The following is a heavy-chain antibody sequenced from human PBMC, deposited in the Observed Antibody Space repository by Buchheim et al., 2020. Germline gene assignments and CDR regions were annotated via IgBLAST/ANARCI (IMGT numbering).Heavy chain of an antibody. CDR2: ISYDGSNK. V-gene: IGHV3-30*18. Sequence: QVQLVESGGGVVQPGRSLRLSCAASGFTLSSYGMHWVRQAPGKGLEGVAVISYDGSNKYYADSVKGRFTIFRDNSKKTLYLQINSLRAEDTAVYYCAKDPSGSYYYYGMDVWGQGTT. J-gene: IGHJ6*02. D-gene: IGHD1-26*01. CDR3: AKDPSGSYYYYGMDV. CDR1: GFTLSSYG.